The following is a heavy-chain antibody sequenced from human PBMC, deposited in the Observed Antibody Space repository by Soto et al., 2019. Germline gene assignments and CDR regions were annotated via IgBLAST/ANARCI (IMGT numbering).Heavy chain of an antibody. V-gene: IGHV1-2*04. J-gene: IGHJ6*02. CDR1: GYTFTGYY. CDR2: INPNSGGT. Sequence: ASVKVSCKASGYTFTGYYMHWVRQAPGQGLEWMGWINPNSGGTNYAQKYQGWVTMTRDTSISTAYMELSRLRSDDTAVYYCACYWWGSRWSYYYCGMDVWGQGTMVTVSS. D-gene: IGHD6-19*01. CDR3: ACYWWGSRWSYYYCGMDV.